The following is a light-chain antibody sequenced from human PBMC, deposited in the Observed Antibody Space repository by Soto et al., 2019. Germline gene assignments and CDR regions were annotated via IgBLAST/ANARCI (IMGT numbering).Light chain of an antibody. Sequence: EIVMTQSPATLSVSPGERATLSCRASQSVSSNLAWYQHTPGQAPRLLIYGASTRATGIPARFSGSGSGTEFTLTISSLQFEDFAVYFCQQYNVRWTFGQGTKVDIK. CDR2: GAS. J-gene: IGKJ1*01. V-gene: IGKV3-15*01. CDR1: QSVSSN. CDR3: QQYNVRWT.